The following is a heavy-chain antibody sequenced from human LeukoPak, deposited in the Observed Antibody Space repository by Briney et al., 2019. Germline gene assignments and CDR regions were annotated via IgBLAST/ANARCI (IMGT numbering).Heavy chain of an antibody. V-gene: IGHV3-20*04. D-gene: IGHD2-15*01. J-gene: IGHJ4*02. CDR1: GFTFDDSG. Sequence: GGSLRLSCAASGFTFDDSGMSWVRQAPGKGLEWVSGINWNGGSTGYADSVKGRLTISRDNAKNSLYLQMNSLRVEDTALYYCARNVTDCSSGSCYKMDYWGQGTLVTVSS. CDR2: INWNGGST. CDR3: ARNVTDCSSGSCYKMDY.